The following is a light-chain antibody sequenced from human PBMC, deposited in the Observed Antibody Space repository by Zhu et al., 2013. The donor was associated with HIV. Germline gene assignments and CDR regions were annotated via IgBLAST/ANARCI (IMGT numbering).Light chain of an antibody. Sequence: EIVLTQSPDTLSLSPGERTTLSCRASQSVASNYLAWYRQKPGQAPRLLIYGASSRATGVPDRFSGSGSGTDFTLSISRLEPEDFALYYCQQYGDSPPFTFGPGTKVDIK. V-gene: IGKV3-20*01. J-gene: IGKJ3*01. CDR1: QSVASNY. CDR3: QQYGDSPPFT. CDR2: GAS.